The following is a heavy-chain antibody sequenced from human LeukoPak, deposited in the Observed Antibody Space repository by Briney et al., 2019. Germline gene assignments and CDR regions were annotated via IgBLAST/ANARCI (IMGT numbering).Heavy chain of an antibody. CDR1: GFTFSNYG. Sequence: PGGSLRLSCAASGFTFSNYGMHWVRQAPGMGLEWVAIMSYDGSHKYYRDSVKGRFTISRDNSKNTLYLQMNSLRAEDTAVYYCAKDRVTYSYYFDYWGQGTLVTVSS. CDR3: AKDRVTYSYYFDY. D-gene: IGHD4-11*01. J-gene: IGHJ4*02. CDR2: MSYDGSHK. V-gene: IGHV3-30*18.